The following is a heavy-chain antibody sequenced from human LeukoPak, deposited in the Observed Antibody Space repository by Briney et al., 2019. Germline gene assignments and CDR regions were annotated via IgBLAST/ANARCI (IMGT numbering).Heavy chain of an antibody. Sequence: SETLSLTCTVSGGSISSSSYSWGWIRQPPGKGLEWTGSIYYSGSTYYNPSLKSRVTISVDTSKNQFSLKLSSVTAADTAVYYCARQTPYYYDSSGYWFDPWGQGTLVTVSS. V-gene: IGHV4-39*01. J-gene: IGHJ5*02. CDR2: IYYSGST. D-gene: IGHD3-22*01. CDR3: ARQTPYYYDSSGYWFDP. CDR1: GGSISSSSYS.